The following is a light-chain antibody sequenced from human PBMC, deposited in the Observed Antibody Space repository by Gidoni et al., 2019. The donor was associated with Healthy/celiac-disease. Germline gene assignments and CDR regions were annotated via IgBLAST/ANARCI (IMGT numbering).Light chain of an antibody. CDR1: SSDVGGYNY. V-gene: IGLV2-14*01. J-gene: IGLJ2*01. Sequence: QPALTQPASVSGTPGQPSTTSCTGTSSDVGGYNYVSWYQQHPGKAPKLMIYEVSNRPSWVSNRFSGSKSGNTASLTISGLQAEDEADYYCSSYTSSSTLGVFGGGTKLTVL. CDR2: EVS. CDR3: SSYTSSSTLGV.